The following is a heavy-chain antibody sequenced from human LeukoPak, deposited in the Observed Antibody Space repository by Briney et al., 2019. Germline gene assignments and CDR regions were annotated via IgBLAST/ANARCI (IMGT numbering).Heavy chain of an antibody. CDR2: INPRGGST. J-gene: IGHJ3*02. Sequence: ASVKVSCKASGYTFTSYYMHWVPQAPGQGLEWMGIINPRGGSTSYAQKFQGRVTMTRDMSTSTVYIELSSLRSEDTAVYYCARDRAPKTVTSEVDAFDIWGQGTMVTVSS. V-gene: IGHV1-46*01. CDR1: GYTFTSYY. D-gene: IGHD4-17*01. CDR3: ARDRAPKTVTSEVDAFDI.